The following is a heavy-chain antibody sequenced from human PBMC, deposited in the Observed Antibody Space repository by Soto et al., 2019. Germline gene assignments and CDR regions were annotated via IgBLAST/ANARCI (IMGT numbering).Heavy chain of an antibody. CDR1: GGSISSGGYY. CDR3: ARACSSTSGYYYGMDV. Sequence: SETLSLTCTVSGGSISSGGYYWSWIRQHPGKGLEWIGYIYYSGSTYYNPSLKSRVTISVDTSKNQFSLKLSSVTAADTAVYYCARACSSTSGYYYGMDVWGQGTTVTVSS. V-gene: IGHV4-31*03. CDR2: IYYSGST. J-gene: IGHJ6*02. D-gene: IGHD2-2*01.